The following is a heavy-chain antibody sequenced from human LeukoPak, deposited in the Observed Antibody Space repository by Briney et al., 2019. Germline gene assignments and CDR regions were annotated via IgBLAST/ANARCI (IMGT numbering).Heavy chain of an antibody. Sequence: PGGSLRRSCTAAGFTFGDYAMGWFRQAPGKGLEWVGFIRSKAYGGTTEYAASVKGRLTISRDNSKNTVYLQMNSLRVEDTAVYYCAKDDPTGRYLWGQGTLVPVSS. CDR1: GFTFGDYA. CDR3: AKDDPTGRYL. J-gene: IGHJ4*02. V-gene: IGHV3-49*03. CDR2: IRSKAYGGTT. D-gene: IGHD1-26*01.